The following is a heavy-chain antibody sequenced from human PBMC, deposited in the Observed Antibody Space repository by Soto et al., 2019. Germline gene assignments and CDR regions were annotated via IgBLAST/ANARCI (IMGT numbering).Heavy chain of an antibody. D-gene: IGHD3-10*01. CDR1: GGSISSYY. V-gene: IGHV4-4*07. Sequence: QVQLQESGPGLVKPSETLSLTCTVSGGSISSYYWSWIRQPAGKGLEWIGRIYTSGSTNYNPSLKSRVNLSVDTSNNRFSLKLSSVTAADTAVYYCARRSSSGSYGMDVWGQGTTVTVSS. CDR2: IYTSGST. CDR3: ARRSSSGSYGMDV. J-gene: IGHJ6*02.